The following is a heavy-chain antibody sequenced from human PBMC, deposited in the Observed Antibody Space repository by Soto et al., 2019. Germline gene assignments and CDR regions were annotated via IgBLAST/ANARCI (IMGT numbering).Heavy chain of an antibody. J-gene: IGHJ4*02. V-gene: IGHV1-46*01. CDR3: ANLGYCSSTSCYGDRGFDY. Sequence: ASVKVSCKASGYTFTSYYMHWVRQAPGQGLEWMGIINPSGGSTSYAQKFQGRVTMTRDTSTSTVYMELSSLRSEDTAVYYCANLGYCSSTSCYGDRGFDYWGQGTLVTAPQ. CDR2: INPSGGST. CDR1: GYTFTSYY. D-gene: IGHD2-2*01.